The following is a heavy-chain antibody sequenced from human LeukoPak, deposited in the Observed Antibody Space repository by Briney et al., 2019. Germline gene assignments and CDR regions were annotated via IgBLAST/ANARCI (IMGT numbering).Heavy chain of an antibody. CDR2: IYTSGST. CDR1: GGSISSDY. V-gene: IGHV4-4*07. D-gene: IGHD6-19*01. J-gene: IGHJ4*02. CDR3: ARESLGGGWSDYFDY. Sequence: PSETLSLTCTVSGGSISSDYWSWIRQPAGKGLEWIGRIYTSGSTNYNPSLKSRVTMSVDTSKNQFSLKLSSVTAADTALYYCARESLGGGWSDYFDYWGQGTLVTVSS.